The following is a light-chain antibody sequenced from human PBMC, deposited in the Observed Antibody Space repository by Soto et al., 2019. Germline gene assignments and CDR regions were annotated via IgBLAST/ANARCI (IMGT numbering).Light chain of an antibody. V-gene: IGKV1-12*01. CDR2: AAS. Sequence: IQLTQSPSSLSASVGDRVTITCRASQGISSYLAWYQQKPGKAPKLLIYAASTLQGGVPSRFSGSGSGTDFTLTISSLQPEDFATYYCQQRNSFPLTFGHGTKVDIK. J-gene: IGKJ3*01. CDR1: QGISSY. CDR3: QQRNSFPLT.